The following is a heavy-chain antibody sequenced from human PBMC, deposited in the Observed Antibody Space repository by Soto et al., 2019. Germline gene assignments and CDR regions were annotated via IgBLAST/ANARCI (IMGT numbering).Heavy chain of an antibody. CDR3: AKDLSAPLAGTAGTHFDY. CDR1: GFTFSSYG. CDR2: ISYDGSNK. J-gene: IGHJ4*02. D-gene: IGHD6-19*01. V-gene: IGHV3-30*18. Sequence: QVQLVESGGGVVQPGRSLRLSCAASGFTFSSYGMHWVRQAPGKGLEWVAVISYDGSNKYYADSVKGRFTISRDNSKNTLYLQMNSLRAEDTAVYYCAKDLSAPLAGTAGTHFDYWGQGTLVTVSS.